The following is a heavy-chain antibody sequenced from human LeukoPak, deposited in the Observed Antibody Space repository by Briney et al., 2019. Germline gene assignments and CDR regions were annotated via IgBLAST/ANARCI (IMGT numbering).Heavy chain of an antibody. CDR2: ISAYNGNT. CDR3: ARDLLVGATSAFDI. D-gene: IGHD1-26*01. V-gene: IGHV1-18*01. CDR1: RYTFTSYG. Sequence: ASVKVSCKASRYTFTSYGISGVRQAPGQGLEWMGWISAYNGNTNYVQKLQGTVTTTPDTSTSTAYMELRSLRSDDTAVYYCARDLLVGATSAFDIWGQGTMVTVSS. J-gene: IGHJ3*02.